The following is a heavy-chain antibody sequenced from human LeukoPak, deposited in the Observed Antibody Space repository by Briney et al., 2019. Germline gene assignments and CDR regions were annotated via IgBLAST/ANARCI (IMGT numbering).Heavy chain of an antibody. J-gene: IGHJ4*02. V-gene: IGHV4-39*01. D-gene: IGHD6-13*01. CDR2: IYYSGNT. CDR1: GVSISSSNSY. CDR3: ARNLIPEQLVLNF. Sequence: SETLSLTCTVSGVSISSSNSYWGWIRQPPGKGLEWIGSIYYSGNTYYNASLKSQVSISIDTSKNQFSLRLTSVTAADTAVYYCARNLIPEQLVLNFWGQGTLVTVSS.